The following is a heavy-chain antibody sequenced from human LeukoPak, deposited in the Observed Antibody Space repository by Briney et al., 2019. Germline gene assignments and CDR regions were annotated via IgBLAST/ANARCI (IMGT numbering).Heavy chain of an antibody. CDR2: FDPEDGET. V-gene: IGHV1-24*01. CDR3: ATDCSFRAVQSLSGGSCYSVG. J-gene: IGHJ4*02. D-gene: IGHD2-15*01. CDR1: GYTLTELS. Sequence: ASVKVSCKVSGYTLTELSMHWVRQAPGKGLEWMGGFDPEDGETIYAQKFQGRVTMTEDTSTDTVYMELSSLRSEDTAVYYCATDCSFRAVQSLSGGSCYSVGWGQGTLVTVSS.